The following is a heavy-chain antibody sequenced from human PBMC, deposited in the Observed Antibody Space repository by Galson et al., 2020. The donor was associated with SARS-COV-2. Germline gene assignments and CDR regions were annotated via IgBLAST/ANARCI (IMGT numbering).Heavy chain of an antibody. V-gene: IGHV4-31*03. CDR1: GGSISSGGYY. CDR2: IYYSGST. J-gene: IGHJ3*02. Sequence: ETSETLSLTCTVSGGSISSGGYYWSWIRQHPGQGLEWIGYIYYSGSTYYNPSLKSRVTISVDTSKNQFSLKLSSVTAADTAVYYCARAPRNTIFGVVSAFDIWGQGTMVTVSS. D-gene: IGHD3-3*01. CDR3: ARAPRNTIFGVVSAFDI.